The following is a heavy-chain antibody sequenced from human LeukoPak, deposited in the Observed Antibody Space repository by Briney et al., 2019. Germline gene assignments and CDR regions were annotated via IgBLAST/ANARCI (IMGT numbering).Heavy chain of an antibody. Sequence: ASVKVSFKASGYIFTGLYMHWVRQAPGQGLEWMGWINPNSGGRNYAQKFQGRVTMTRDTSISTAYMELSRLRSDDTAVYYCARERYYGWFDPWGQGTLVTVSS. CDR2: INPNSGGR. CDR3: ARERYYGWFDP. J-gene: IGHJ5*02. CDR1: GYIFTGLY. V-gene: IGHV1-2*02. D-gene: IGHD3-10*01.